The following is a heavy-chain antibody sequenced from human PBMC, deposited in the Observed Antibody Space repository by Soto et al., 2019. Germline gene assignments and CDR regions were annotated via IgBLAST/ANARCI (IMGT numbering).Heavy chain of an antibody. CDR2: INPSGGST. CDR3: ARVPYGDYNYWYFDL. D-gene: IGHD4-17*01. Sequence: ASVKVSCKASGYTFTRYYMHWVRQAPGQGLEWMGIINPSGGSTSYAQKFQGRVTMTRDTSTSTVYMELSSLRSEDTAVYYCARVPYGDYNYWYFDLWGRGTLVTVSS. J-gene: IGHJ2*01. CDR1: GYTFTRYY. V-gene: IGHV1-46*03.